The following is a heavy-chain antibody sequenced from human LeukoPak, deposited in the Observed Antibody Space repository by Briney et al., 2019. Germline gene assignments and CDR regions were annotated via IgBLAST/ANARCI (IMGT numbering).Heavy chain of an antibody. J-gene: IGHJ5*02. CDR2: MNPNNINT. CDR3: ARGVRGNPAWFNP. CDR1: GYTFTTHD. D-gene: IGHD4-23*01. Sequence: ASVKVSCKASGYTFTTHDINWVRQATGQGLEWMGWMNPNNINTGYAQKFQGRVTMTRNTSISTAYMELSSLRSEDTAVYYCARGVRGNPAWFNPWGQGTLVTVSS. V-gene: IGHV1-8*01.